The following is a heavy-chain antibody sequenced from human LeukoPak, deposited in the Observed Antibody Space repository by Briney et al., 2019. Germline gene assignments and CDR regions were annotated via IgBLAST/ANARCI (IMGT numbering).Heavy chain of an antibody. V-gene: IGHV4-39*01. Sequence: PETLSLTCTVSGGSISSSSYYWGWIRQPPGKGLEWIGSIYYSGSTYYNPSLKSRVTISVDTSENQFSLKLSSVTAADTAVYYCARQPVGITGTPGAFDIWGQGTMVTVSS. J-gene: IGHJ3*02. CDR2: IYYSGST. D-gene: IGHD1-7*01. CDR3: ARQPVGITGTPGAFDI. CDR1: GGSISSSSYY.